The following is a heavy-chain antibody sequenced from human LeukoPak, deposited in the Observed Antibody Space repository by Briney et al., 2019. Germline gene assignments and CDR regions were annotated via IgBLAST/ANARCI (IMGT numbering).Heavy chain of an antibody. Sequence: GGSLRLSCIVSGFTFSSYSMNWVRQAPGKGLEWVSHITSSSSTIYYADSVKGRFTISRDNSKNTLYLQMNSLRAEDTAVYYCAKDESYSSSWYYSNWYFDLWGRGTLVTVSS. D-gene: IGHD6-13*01. V-gene: IGHV3-48*01. J-gene: IGHJ2*01. CDR1: GFTFSSYS. CDR2: ITSSSSTI. CDR3: AKDESYSSSWYYSNWYFDL.